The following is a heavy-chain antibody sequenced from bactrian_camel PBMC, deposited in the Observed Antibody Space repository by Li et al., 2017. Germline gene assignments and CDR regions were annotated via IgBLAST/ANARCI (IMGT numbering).Heavy chain of an antibody. J-gene: IGHJ6*01. Sequence: VQLVESGGGAVQAGGSLRLSCAVSGSNYDCLGWFRQAPGREREGIAGVNTFRGGTSYADSVKGRFTISQDNAKNTVYLQMDSLKPEDTAVYYCAVRAPPTIVCYDGTWG. V-gene: IGHV3S63*01. CDR3: AVRAPPTIVCYDGT. CDR1: GSNYDC. D-gene: IGHD3*01. CDR2: VNTFRGGT.